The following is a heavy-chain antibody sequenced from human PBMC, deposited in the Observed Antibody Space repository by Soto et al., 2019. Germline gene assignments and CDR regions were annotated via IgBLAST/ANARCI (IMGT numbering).Heavy chain of an antibody. Sequence: ASVKVSCKASGYTFSSYGIYWVQQAPGQGLEWMGWISTYSGNTNYAQKLQGRVTMTTDTSTSTAYMELRSLRSDDTAVYYCARGTGTTSEGSLFDYWGQGTLVTVSS. D-gene: IGHD1-1*01. V-gene: IGHV1-18*01. J-gene: IGHJ4*02. CDR1: GYTFSSYG. CDR2: ISTYSGNT. CDR3: ARGTGTTSEGSLFDY.